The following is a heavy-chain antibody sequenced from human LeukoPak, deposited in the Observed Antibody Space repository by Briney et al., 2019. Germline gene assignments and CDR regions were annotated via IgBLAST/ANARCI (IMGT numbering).Heavy chain of an antibody. V-gene: IGHV3-64*01. CDR1: GFTFSNYA. J-gene: IGHJ6*02. CDR3: AKGIVVVPAAIDASAYYYGMDV. Sequence: GGSLRLSCAASGFTFSNYAMHWVRQAPGKGLEYVSAISSNGGSTYYANSVKGRFTISRDNPKNTLYLQMGSLRAEDMAVYYCAKGIVVVPAAIDASAYYYGMDVLGQGNTVTVSS. CDR2: ISSNGGST. D-gene: IGHD2-2*01.